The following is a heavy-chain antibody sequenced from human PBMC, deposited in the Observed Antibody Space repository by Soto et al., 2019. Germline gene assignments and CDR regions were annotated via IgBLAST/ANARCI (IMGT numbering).Heavy chain of an antibody. J-gene: IGHJ6*03. V-gene: IGHV3-30*03. CDR3: ARSGVVRPYYYYYYYMDV. D-gene: IGHD3-3*01. Sequence: PGWSLRLSCAASGFTFSSYGMHWVRQAPGKGLEWVAVISCDGSNKYYADSVKGRFTISRDNSKNTLYLQMNSLRAEDTAVYYCARSGVVRPYYYYYYYMDVWGKGTTVTVSS. CDR2: ISCDGSNK. CDR1: GFTFSSYG.